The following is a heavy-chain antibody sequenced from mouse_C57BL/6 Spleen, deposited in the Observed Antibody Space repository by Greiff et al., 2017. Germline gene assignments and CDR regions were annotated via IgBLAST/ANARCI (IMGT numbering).Heavy chain of an antibody. D-gene: IGHD2-4*01. V-gene: IGHV1-64*01. Sequence: QVQLKESGAELVKPGASVKLSCKASGYTFTSYWMHWVKQRPGQGLEWIGMIHPNSGSTNYNEKFKSKATLTVDKSSSTAYMQLSSLTSEDSAVYYCASYDYDGVLAYWGQGTLVTVSA. CDR2: IHPNSGST. CDR1: GYTFTSYW. CDR3: ASYDYDGVLAY. J-gene: IGHJ3*01.